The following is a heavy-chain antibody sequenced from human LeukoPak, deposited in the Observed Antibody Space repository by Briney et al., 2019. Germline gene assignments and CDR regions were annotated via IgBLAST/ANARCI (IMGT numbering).Heavy chain of an antibody. Sequence: PSETLSLTCTVSGGSISSSSYYWGWIRQPPGKGLEWIGSIYHSGSTYYNPSLKSRVTISVDTSKNQFSLKLSSVTAADTAVYYCARALITFGGVIVTQPQYYFDYWGQGTLVTVSS. CDR2: IYHSGST. CDR1: GGSISSSSYY. D-gene: IGHD3-16*02. CDR3: ARALITFGGVIVTQPQYYFDY. J-gene: IGHJ4*02. V-gene: IGHV4-39*07.